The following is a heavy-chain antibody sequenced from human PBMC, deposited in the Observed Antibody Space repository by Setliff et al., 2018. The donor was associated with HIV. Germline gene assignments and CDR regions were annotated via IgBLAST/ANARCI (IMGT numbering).Heavy chain of an antibody. D-gene: IGHD3-22*01. J-gene: IGHJ5*02. CDR3: ARPTYYTDNSGHPRYYFET. Sequence: ASVKVSCKASADTFSSHVISWFRQAPGQGLEWMGGIIPIFGSANFPQNFQGRLAITVDEPTSTAYMELSSLTSDDTAVYYCARPTYYTDNSGHPRYYFETWGQGTRVTVSS. CDR1: ADTFSSHV. V-gene: IGHV1-69*13. CDR2: IIPIFGSA.